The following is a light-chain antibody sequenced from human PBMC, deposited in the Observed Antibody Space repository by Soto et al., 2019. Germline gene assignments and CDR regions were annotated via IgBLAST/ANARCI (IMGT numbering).Light chain of an antibody. Sequence: QSVLTQPPSVSGAPGQRVTISCTGSSSNIGAGYDVHWYLQLPRTAPKLLIYGKNNRPSGVPDRFSGSKSGTSASLAITGLQAEDEGHYYCQSYDSSLSGYVVFGGGTKVTVL. J-gene: IGLJ2*01. CDR2: GKN. CDR3: QSYDSSLSGYVV. V-gene: IGLV1-40*01. CDR1: SSNIGAGYD.